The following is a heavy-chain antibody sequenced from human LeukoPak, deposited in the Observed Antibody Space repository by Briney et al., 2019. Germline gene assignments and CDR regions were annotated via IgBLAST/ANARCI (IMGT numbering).Heavy chain of an antibody. D-gene: IGHD5-24*01. V-gene: IGHV3-30*02. CDR2: IRYDGNKE. CDR3: ATFPPTIRFDP. CDR1: GFTFNTYD. Sequence: GGSLRLSCAAFGFTFNTYDMHWVRQAPGKGLEWVAFIRYDGNKEYYADSVKGRFTVSRDKSQNTLYLQMNSLRGEDTAVYYCATFPPTIRFDPWGQGTLVTVSS. J-gene: IGHJ5*02.